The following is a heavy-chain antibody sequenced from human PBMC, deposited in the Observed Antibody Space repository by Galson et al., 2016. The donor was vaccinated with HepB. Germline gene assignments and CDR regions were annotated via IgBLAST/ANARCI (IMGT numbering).Heavy chain of an antibody. CDR3: ARHIAVTATGDCFDP. CDR2: IYYYTGST. CDR1: GVPISSRSYY. V-gene: IGHV4-39*01. Sequence: SETLSLTCTVSGVPISSRSYYWRWIRQPPGKGLEWIGSIYYYTGSTYYNPSLKSRVTISADTTKNQFSLRLSSVTAADTAVHYCARHIAVTATGDCFDPRGQGPLVIVSS. J-gene: IGHJ5*02. D-gene: IGHD6-19*01.